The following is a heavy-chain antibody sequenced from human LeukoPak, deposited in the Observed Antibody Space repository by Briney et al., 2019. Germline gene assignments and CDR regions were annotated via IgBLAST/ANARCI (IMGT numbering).Heavy chain of an antibody. CDR3: ARTFYEQMPHFDY. CDR2: INPSDGST. Sequence: ASVKVSCKASGYTFTSYYMHWVRQAPGQGLEWMGIINPSDGSTTYAQKFQGRVTMSRDMSTSTFYMELTSLKVEDTAVYYCARTFYEQMPHFDYWGQGTLVTVSS. J-gene: IGHJ4*02. CDR1: GYTFTSYY. D-gene: IGHD3-16*01. V-gene: IGHV1-46*01.